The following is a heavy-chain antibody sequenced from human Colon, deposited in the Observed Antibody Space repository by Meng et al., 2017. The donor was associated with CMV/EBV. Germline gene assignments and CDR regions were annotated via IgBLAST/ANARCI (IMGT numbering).Heavy chain of an antibody. CDR2: IKQDGSEK. V-gene: IGHV3-7*01. D-gene: IGHD2-2*01. CDR1: GFTFSSYW. J-gene: IGHJ4*02. Sequence: GESLKISCAASGFTFSSYWMSWVRQAPGTGLEWVANIKQDGSEKYYVDAVKGRFTISRDNAKNSRYLQMNSLRAEDTAVSYCARNEKSSRRLPFDYWGQGTLVTVSS. CDR3: ARNEKSSRRLPFDY.